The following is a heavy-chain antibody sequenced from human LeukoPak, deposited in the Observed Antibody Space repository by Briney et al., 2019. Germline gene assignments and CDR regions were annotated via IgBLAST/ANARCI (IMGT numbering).Heavy chain of an antibody. CDR3: ARRLTYYYDSSGYYAFDY. J-gene: IGHJ4*02. D-gene: IGHD3-22*01. V-gene: IGHV4-39*07. CDR2: IYYSGST. Sequence: SETLSLTCTVSGGSISRSRDYWGWIRQPPGKGLEWIGSIYYSGSTYYNPSLKSRVTISGDTSKNRFSLKLSSVTAADTAVYYCARRLTYYYDSSGYYAFDYWGQGTLVTVSS. CDR1: GGSISRSRDY.